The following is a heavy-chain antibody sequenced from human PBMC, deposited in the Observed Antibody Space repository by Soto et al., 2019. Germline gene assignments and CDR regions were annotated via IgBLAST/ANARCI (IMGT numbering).Heavy chain of an antibody. CDR1: GGSVSSGSYY. CDR3: ARIPYHTLTCYGYYGLAV. D-gene: IGHD3-9*01. Sequence: QVQLQESGPGLVKPSETLSLTCTVSGGSVSSGSYYWSWIRQPPGKGLEWIGYIYYSGSTNYNPSLQTRVPLSADTAQTQSSLQPRSVPAADTAVSSCARIPYHTLTCYGYYGLAVWGQGTTVTVSS. CDR2: IYYSGST. V-gene: IGHV4-61*01. J-gene: IGHJ6*02.